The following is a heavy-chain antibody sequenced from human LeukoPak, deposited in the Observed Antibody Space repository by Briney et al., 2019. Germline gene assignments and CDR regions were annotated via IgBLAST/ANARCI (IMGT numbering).Heavy chain of an antibody. CDR3: AREGGAYSSSYYLDY. D-gene: IGHD6-13*01. J-gene: IGHJ4*02. CDR1: GGSINSADYY. V-gene: IGHV4-31*03. CDR2: INYSGTT. Sequence: SETLSLTFPVSGGSINSADYYWAWIRQHPGKGLEWIGYINYSGTTYYNPSLKSRITISVDTSKNQFSLKLSSVTAADTAVYYCAREGGAYSSSYYLDYLGQGTLVTVSS.